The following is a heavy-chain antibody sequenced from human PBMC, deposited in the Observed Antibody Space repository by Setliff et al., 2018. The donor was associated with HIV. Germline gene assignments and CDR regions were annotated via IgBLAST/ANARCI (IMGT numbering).Heavy chain of an antibody. J-gene: IGHJ4*02. D-gene: IGHD3-3*01. CDR3: ARVTRFLESFSTKNNFDY. V-gene: IGHV1-18*04. CDR1: GYTFPNYG. CDR2: ISAYNGDT. Sequence: ASVKVSCKASGYTFPNYGITWVRQAPGQGLEWMGWISAYNGDTNYTQKIQGRVTMTTDTFTSTAYMELRSLRSGDTAVYYCARVTRFLESFSTKNNFDYWGQGTLVTVSS.